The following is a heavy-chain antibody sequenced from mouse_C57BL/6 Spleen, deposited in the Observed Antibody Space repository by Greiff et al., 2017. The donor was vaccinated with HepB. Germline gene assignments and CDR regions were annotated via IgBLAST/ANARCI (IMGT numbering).Heavy chain of an antibody. D-gene: IGHD1-3*01. Sequence: QVQLKESGAELARPGASVKLSCKASGYTFTSYGISWVKQRTGQGLEWIGEIYPRSGNTYYNEKFKGKATLTADKSSSTAYMELRSLTSEDSAVYFCARWGSSYFDYWGQGTTLTVSS. V-gene: IGHV1-81*01. CDR1: GYTFTSYG. CDR3: ARWGSSYFDY. CDR2: IYPRSGNT. J-gene: IGHJ2*01.